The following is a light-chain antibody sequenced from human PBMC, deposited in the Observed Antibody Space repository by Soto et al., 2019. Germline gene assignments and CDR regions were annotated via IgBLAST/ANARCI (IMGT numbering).Light chain of an antibody. CDR2: EVS. V-gene: IGLV2-8*01. CDR1: SSDVGGYNY. J-gene: IGLJ2*01. CDR3: SSFAANNNVV. Sequence: QSALTQPPSASGSPGQSVTISCTGTSSDVGGYNYVSWYQQHPGKAPKLMISEVSKRPSGVPDRFSGSKSGNTASLTVSGLQAEDEADYYCSSFAANNNVVFGGGTQLTVL.